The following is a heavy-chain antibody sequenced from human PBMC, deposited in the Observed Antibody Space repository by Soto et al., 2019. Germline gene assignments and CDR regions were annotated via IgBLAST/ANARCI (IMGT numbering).Heavy chain of an antibody. J-gene: IGHJ5*02. CDR2: IHYSGSA. CDR3: AREGTNYYVTGTPTDWFDP. Sequence: SETLSLTCTVSGDSTNSGDYYWTWIRQPPGKGLEWIGNIHYSGSAYYNPSLKSRVTISVDTSEKQFSLKLSSVTAADTAVYYCAREGTNYYVTGTPTDWFDPWGQGTLVTVSS. V-gene: IGHV4-30-4*08. CDR1: GDSTNSGDYY. D-gene: IGHD3-10*01.